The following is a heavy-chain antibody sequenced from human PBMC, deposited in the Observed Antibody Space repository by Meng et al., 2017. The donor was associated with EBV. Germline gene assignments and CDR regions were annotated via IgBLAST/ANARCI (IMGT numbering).Heavy chain of an antibody. Sequence: LVQASAELKNPGSSLKVACKASGYTFPSYAMNWVPQAPGQWLEWMGWINTNTGNPTYAKGFTGRFVFSLDTSVSTAYLQISSLKAEDTAVYYCATISPRDSSGLSFDYWGQGTLVTASS. V-gene: IGHV7-4-1*02. D-gene: IGHD3-22*01. CDR3: ATISPRDSSGLSFDY. CDR2: INTNTGNP. CDR1: GYTFPSYA. J-gene: IGHJ4*02.